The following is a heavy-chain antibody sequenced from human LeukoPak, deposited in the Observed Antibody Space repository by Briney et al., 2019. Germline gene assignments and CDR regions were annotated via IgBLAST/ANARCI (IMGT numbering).Heavy chain of an antibody. CDR2: IKTDASEK. J-gene: IGHJ6*02. Sequence: PGGSLRLSCETSGFIFSNCWMTWVRQAPGKGLEWVANIKTDASEKYYADSVKGRFTISRDNAKMSLYLQMNSLRAEDTAMYYCAIPPLSGTGSSRPLAGIDVWGQGTTVTVSS. D-gene: IGHD3-10*01. CDR3: AIPPLSGTGSSRPLAGIDV. CDR1: GFIFSNCW. V-gene: IGHV3-7*01.